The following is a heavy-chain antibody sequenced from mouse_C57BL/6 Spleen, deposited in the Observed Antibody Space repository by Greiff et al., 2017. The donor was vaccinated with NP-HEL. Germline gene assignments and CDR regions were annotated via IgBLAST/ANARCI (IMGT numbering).Heavy chain of an antibody. CDR1: GFTFTDYY. J-gene: IGHJ2*01. Sequence: EVMLVESGGGLVQPGGSLSLSCAASGFTFTDYYMSWVRQPPGKALEWLGFIRNKANGYTTEYSASVKGRFTISRDKSQSILYLQMNALRAEYSATYYCARSPYDSYYFDYWGQGTTLTVSS. V-gene: IGHV7-3*01. CDR3: ARSPYDSYYFDY. D-gene: IGHD2-4*01. CDR2: IRNKANGYTT.